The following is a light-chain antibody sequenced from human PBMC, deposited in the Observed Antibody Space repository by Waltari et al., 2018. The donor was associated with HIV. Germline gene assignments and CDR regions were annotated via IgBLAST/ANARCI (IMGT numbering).Light chain of an antibody. CDR3: ASWDDSLSGWV. J-gene: IGLJ3*02. Sequence: QSAVTQPPSASGTPGQRVTIPCSGSSSNIGSNYAYWYQHLPGTAPKLLIYRSNQRPSGVPDRFSGSKSGTSASLAISGLRSEDEAHYYCASWDDSLSGWVFGGGTKLTVV. V-gene: IGLV1-47*01. CDR1: SSNIGSNY. CDR2: RSN.